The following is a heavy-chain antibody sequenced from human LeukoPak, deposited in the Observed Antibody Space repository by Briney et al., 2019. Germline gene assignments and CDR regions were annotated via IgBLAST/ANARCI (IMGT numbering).Heavy chain of an antibody. CDR1: GGTFSSYA. CDR2: IIPIFGTA. J-gene: IGHJ5*02. Sequence: SVKVSCKASGGTFSSYAISWVRQAPGQGLEWMGGIIPIFGTANYPQKFQGRVTITTDESTSTAYMELSSLRSEDTAVYYCASVRLVGATGARWFDPWGQGTLVTVSS. V-gene: IGHV1-69*05. D-gene: IGHD1-26*01. CDR3: ASVRLVGATGARWFDP.